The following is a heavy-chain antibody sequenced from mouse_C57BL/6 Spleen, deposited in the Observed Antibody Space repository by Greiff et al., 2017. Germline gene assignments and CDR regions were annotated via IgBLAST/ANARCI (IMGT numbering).Heavy chain of an antibody. D-gene: IGHD2-1*01. Sequence: EVKLQESGPGLVKPSQSLSLTCSVTGYSFTSCYYWNWIRQFPGNKLEWMGYISYDGSNNYNPSLKNRISITRDTSKNQFFLKLNSVTTEDTATYYCARATMVIFGYWGQGTTLTVAS. J-gene: IGHJ2*01. CDR3: ARATMVIFGY. CDR1: GYSFTSCYY. CDR2: ISYDGSN. V-gene: IGHV3-6*01.